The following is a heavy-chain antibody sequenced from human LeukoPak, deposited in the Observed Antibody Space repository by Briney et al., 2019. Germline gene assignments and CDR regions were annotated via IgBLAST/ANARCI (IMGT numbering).Heavy chain of an antibody. J-gene: IGHJ3*02. CDR3: VRGGYYDSRDAFHI. V-gene: IGHV3-21*01. Sequence: PGGSLRLSCALSVFMFPSYTMTWASQAPAKGREWGSSISSSSTYIYYADSVKGRFTISRDNAINSLYLQMNSLRAEDTAVYYCVRGGYYDSRDAFHIWGQGTVVTVSS. D-gene: IGHD3-22*01. CDR1: VFMFPSYT. CDR2: ISSSSTYI.